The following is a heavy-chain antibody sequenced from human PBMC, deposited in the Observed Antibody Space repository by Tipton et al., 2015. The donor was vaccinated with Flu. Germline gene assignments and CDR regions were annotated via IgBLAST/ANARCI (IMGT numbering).Heavy chain of an antibody. D-gene: IGHD3-22*01. V-gene: IGHV4-31*03. CDR2: IFRSGGI. Sequence: TLSLTCTISGDSISSRYYWSWIRQHPGKGLEWIGYIFRSGGIYYNPSLKSRVSISVDTSKNQFSLKVKSVTAADTAVYYCARDGDPYDSSGYYYGHFDHWGQGTLVTVPA. CDR1: GDSISSRYY. CDR3: ARDGDPYDSSGYYYGHFDH. J-gene: IGHJ4*02.